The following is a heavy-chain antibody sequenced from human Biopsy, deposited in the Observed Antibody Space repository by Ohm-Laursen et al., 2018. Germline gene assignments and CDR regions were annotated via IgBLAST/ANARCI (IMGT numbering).Heavy chain of an antibody. CDR3: VRGWGGYNFDS. Sequence: SLRLSCTASGFTFNTYGMHWVRQAPGKGLEWVSHIDVLDYNTYYVDPVRGRFTISRDNSKEMVYLQINSLRADDTAVYYCVRGWGGYNFDSWGPGTLVTVSS. D-gene: IGHD2-2*02. J-gene: IGHJ4*01. V-gene: IGHV3-23*01. CDR1: GFTFNTYG. CDR2: IDVLDYNT.